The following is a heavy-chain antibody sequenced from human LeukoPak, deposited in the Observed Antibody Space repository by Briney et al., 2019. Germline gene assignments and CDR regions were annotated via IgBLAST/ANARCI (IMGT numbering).Heavy chain of an antibody. CDR2: MHYSGST. V-gene: IGHV4-59*01. CDR1: GGSISGYN. CDR3: ARSNKGGPFDY. D-gene: IGHD3-16*01. J-gene: IGHJ4*02. Sequence: PSETLSLTCTVSGGSISGYNWNWIRQPPGKGLEWIGCMHYSGSTDYNPSLKSRVTISGDTSKNQFSLRLTSVTSADTAMYYCARSNKGGPFDYWGQGTLVTVSS.